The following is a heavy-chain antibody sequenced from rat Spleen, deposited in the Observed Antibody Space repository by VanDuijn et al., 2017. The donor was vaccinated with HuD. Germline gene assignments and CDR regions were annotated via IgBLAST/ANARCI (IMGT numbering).Heavy chain of an antibody. J-gene: IGHJ3*01. CDR2: ISPSGGNT. CDR3: ASRTGNWFAY. Sequence: EVQLMESGGGLVQPGRSLKLSCVASGFTFNNYWMTWIRQAPGKGLEWVASISPSGGNTYYRDSVKGRFTISRDNAKNTLYLQMDSLRSEDTATYYCASRTGNWFAYWGQGTLVTVSS. CDR1: GFTFNNYW. V-gene: IGHV5-31*01. D-gene: IGHD5-1*01.